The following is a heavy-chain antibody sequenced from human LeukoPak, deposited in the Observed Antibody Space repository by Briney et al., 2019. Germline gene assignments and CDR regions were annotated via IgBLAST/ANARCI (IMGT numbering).Heavy chain of an antibody. V-gene: IGHV4-4*07. CDR1: GGSISSYY. D-gene: IGHD2-15*01. J-gene: IGHJ3*02. Sequence: SETLSLTCTVSGGSISSYYWSWVRQAAGKGLEWIGRIYTSGSTNYNPSLKSRVTMSVDTSKNQFSLKLSSVTAADTAVYYCARFPCSGDSCYSGIRAFDIWGQGTMVTVSS. CDR2: IYTSGST. CDR3: ARFPCSGDSCYSGIRAFDI.